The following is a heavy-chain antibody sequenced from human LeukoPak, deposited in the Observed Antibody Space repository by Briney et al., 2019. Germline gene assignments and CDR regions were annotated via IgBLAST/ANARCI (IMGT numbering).Heavy chain of an antibody. CDR2: IYHSGST. D-gene: IGHD3-3*01. CDR1: GGSISSYY. Sequence: PSETLSLTCTVSGGSISSYYWSWIRQPPGKGLEWIGYIYHSGSTNYNPSLKSRVTISVDTSKNQFSLKLSSVTAADTAVYYCARHGSSITIFGYYGMDVWGQGTTVTVSS. CDR3: ARHGSSITIFGYYGMDV. J-gene: IGHJ6*02. V-gene: IGHV4-59*08.